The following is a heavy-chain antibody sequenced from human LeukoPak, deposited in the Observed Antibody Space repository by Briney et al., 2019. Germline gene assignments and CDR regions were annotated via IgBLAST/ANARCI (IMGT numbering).Heavy chain of an antibody. V-gene: IGHV3-30*02. J-gene: IGHJ3*02. CDR2: IRYDGSTK. CDR3: ARVNWYDALDI. D-gene: IGHD1-1*01. CDR1: GFTFSTYG. Sequence: GGSLRLSCAASGFTFSTYGMYWVRQAPGKGLEWVAYIRYDGSTKYYADSVKGRFTISRDNSKNTLYLQMNSLRAEDTAVYYCARVNWYDALDIWGQGTMVTVSS.